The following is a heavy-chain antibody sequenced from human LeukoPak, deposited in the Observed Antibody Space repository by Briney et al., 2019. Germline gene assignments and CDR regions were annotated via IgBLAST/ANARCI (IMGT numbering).Heavy chain of an antibody. Sequence: GSLRLSCAASGFTFISYAMSWVRQAPGKGLEWVSAISGSGGSTYYADSVKGRFTISRDNSKNTLYLQMNSLRAEDTAVYYCAKDSGYYDILTGPEGGNWFDPWGQGTLVTVSS. CDR2: ISGSGGST. D-gene: IGHD3-9*01. J-gene: IGHJ5*02. CDR3: AKDSGYYDILTGPEGGNWFDP. CDR1: GFTFISYA. V-gene: IGHV3-23*01.